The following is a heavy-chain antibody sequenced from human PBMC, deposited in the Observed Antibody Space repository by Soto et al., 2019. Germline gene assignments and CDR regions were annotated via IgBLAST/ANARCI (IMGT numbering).Heavy chain of an antibody. CDR2: INAGNGNT. CDR3: ARELDYVEGSWRYDFDY. J-gene: IGHJ4*02. CDR1: GFTFTTYA. V-gene: IGHV1-3*01. Sequence: QVQLVQSGAEVKKPGASVKVSCKTSGFTFTTYAIHWVRQAPGQRLEWMGWINAGNGNTKYSQKVQGRVTITRDTSARTAYMELSSLRSEDTALYYCARELDYVEGSWRYDFDYWGQGTLVTVSS. D-gene: IGHD3-16*02.